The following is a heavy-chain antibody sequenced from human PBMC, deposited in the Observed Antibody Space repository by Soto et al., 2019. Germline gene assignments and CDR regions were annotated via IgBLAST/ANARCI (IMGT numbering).Heavy chain of an antibody. CDR2: INNDGSST. V-gene: IGHV3-74*01. CDR1: GFTLNNYW. Sequence: GGALRLSCGASGFTLNNYWMRWVREAPGKGLVWVSRINNDGSSTAYADPVKGRFTISRDNAKNTLYLQMNSLRAEDTAIYYCARDLGGPDYWGQGTLVTVSS. D-gene: IGHD3-16*01. J-gene: IGHJ4*02. CDR3: ARDLGGPDY.